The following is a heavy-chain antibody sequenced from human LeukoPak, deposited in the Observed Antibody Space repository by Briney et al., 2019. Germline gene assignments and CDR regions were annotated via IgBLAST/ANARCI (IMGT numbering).Heavy chain of an antibody. CDR2: MNPNSGNT. CDR1: GYTFTSYD. J-gene: IGHJ6*02. Sequence: ASVKVSCKASGYTFTSYDINWVRQATGQGLEWMGWMNPNSGNTGHAQKFQGRVTMTRNTSISTAYMELSSLRSEDTAVYYCARGDPDTADLDVWGQGTTVTVSS. V-gene: IGHV1-8*01. D-gene: IGHD5-18*01. CDR3: ARGDPDTADLDV.